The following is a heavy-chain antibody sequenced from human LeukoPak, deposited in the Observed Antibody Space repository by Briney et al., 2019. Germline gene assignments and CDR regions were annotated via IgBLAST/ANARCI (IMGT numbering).Heavy chain of an antibody. D-gene: IGHD6-13*01. J-gene: IGHJ4*02. V-gene: IGHV4-61*02. CDR2: IYTSGST. CDR3: ARARGQQLDY. CDR1: GGSISSGSYY. Sequence: ASETLSLTCTVSGGSISSGSYYWSWIRQPAGKGLEWIGRIYTSGSTNYNPSLKSRVTISVDTSKNQFSLKLSSVTAADTAVYYCARARGQQLDYWGQGTLVTVSS.